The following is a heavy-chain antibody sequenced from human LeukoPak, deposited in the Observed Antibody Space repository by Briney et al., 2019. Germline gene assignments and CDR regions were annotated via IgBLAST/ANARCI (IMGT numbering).Heavy chain of an antibody. CDR2: INPNSGGT. Sequence: ASVKVSCKASGYTFTSNYIHWVRQAPGQGLESMGIINPNSGGTNYAQKFQGRVTMTRDTSISTAYMELSRLRSDDTAVYYCARDQYYGDYDFDYWGQGTLVTVSS. CDR1: GYTFTSNY. V-gene: IGHV1-2*02. J-gene: IGHJ4*02. CDR3: ARDQYYGDYDFDY. D-gene: IGHD4-17*01.